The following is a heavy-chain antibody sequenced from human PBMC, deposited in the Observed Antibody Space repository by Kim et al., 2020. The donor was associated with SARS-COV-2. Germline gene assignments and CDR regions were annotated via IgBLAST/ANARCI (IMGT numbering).Heavy chain of an antibody. V-gene: IGHV3-33*01. CDR1: GFTFSSYG. CDR2: IWYDGSNK. Sequence: GGSLRLSCAASGFTFSSYGMHWVRQAPGKGLEWVAVIWYDGSNKYYADSVKGRFTISRDNSKNTLYLQMNSLRAEDTAVYYCARDLVPEGRSPFCAFDIWGQGTMVTVSS. J-gene: IGHJ3*02. D-gene: IGHD3-16*02. CDR3: ARDLVPEGRSPFCAFDI.